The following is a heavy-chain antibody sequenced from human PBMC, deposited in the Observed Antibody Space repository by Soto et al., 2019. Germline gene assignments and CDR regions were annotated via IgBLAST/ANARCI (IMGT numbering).Heavy chain of an antibody. D-gene: IGHD6-19*01. J-gene: IGHJ5*02. CDR3: AKSGSSGWYGWFDP. Sequence: KSGPTLVNPTQTLTLTCIFSGFSLRTSGVGVGWIRQPPGKALEWLGFIYWNDDKRYSPSLKSGLTITKDTSKNQVVLTMTNMDPVDTATYYCAKSGSSGWYGWFDPWGQGTLVTVSS. V-gene: IGHV2-5*01. CDR2: IYWNDDK. CDR1: GFSLRTSGVG.